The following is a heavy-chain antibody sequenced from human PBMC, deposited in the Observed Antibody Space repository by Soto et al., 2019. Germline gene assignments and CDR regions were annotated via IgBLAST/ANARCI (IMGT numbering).Heavy chain of an antibody. CDR2: IYHSGSA. CDR3: ARVPXYYDSSGYSPGYYGMDV. CDR1: GGSVNTAGYS. J-gene: IGHJ6*02. Sequence: PSESLSLTWAVSGGSVNTAGYSWSWIRQPPGKGLEWIGYIYHSGSAYYNPSLKSRVTISLDRSNNHFSLKLISVTAADTAVYYCARVPXYYDSSGYSPGYYGMDVWGQGTTVTVSS. D-gene: IGHD3-22*01. V-gene: IGHV4-30-2*01.